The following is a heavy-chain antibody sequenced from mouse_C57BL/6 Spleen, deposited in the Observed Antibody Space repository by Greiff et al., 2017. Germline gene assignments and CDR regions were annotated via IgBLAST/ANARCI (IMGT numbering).Heavy chain of an antibody. J-gene: IGHJ2*01. Sequence: EVKVVEPGGGLVKPGGSLKLSCAASGFTFSSYAMSWVRQTPEKRLEWVATISDGGSYTYYPDNVKGRFTISRDNAKNNLYLQMSHLKSEDTAMYYCARDGGTGHYFDYWGQGTTLTVSS. V-gene: IGHV5-4*01. CDR1: GFTFSSYA. CDR2: ISDGGSYT. CDR3: ARDGGTGHYFDY.